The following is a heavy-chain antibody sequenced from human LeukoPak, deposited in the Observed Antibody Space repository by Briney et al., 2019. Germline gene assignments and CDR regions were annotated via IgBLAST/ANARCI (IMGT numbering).Heavy chain of an antibody. CDR1: GFTFSGYS. J-gene: IGHJ4*02. D-gene: IGHD6-19*01. CDR3: ARSIAVARYYFDY. CDR2: ISSSSSNI. V-gene: IGHV3-21*01. Sequence: GGSLRLSCAASGFTFSGYSMNWVRQAPRKGLEWVSSISSSSSNIYYADSVKGRFTISRDNAKNSLYLQMNSLRAEDTAVYYCARSIAVARYYFDYWGQGTLVTVSS.